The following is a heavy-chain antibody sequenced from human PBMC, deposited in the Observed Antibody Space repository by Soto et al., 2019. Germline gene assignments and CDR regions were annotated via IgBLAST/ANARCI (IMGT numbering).Heavy chain of an antibody. D-gene: IGHD3-22*01. CDR3: ARHDSPYYYDSSGLDP. CDR1: GGSIISSSYY. Sequence: KPSETLSLTCTVSGGSIISSSYYFFCIRQPPGNGLELIGSIYYSGSTHYNPSLKSRVTISVDTSKNQFSLKLSSVTAADTAVYYCARHDSPYYYDSSGLDPWGQGTLVTVS. CDR2: IYYSGST. J-gene: IGHJ5*02. V-gene: IGHV4-39*01.